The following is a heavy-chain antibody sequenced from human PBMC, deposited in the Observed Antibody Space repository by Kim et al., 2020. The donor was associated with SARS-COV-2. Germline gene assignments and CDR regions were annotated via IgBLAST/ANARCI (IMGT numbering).Heavy chain of an antibody. Sequence: ASVKVSCKASGYTFTSYAMHWVRQAPGQRLEWMGWINAGNGNTKCSQKFQGRVTITRDTSASTAYIELSSLRSEDTAVYYCAREGSGWYGGWFDPWGQGTLVTVSS. J-gene: IGHJ5*02. CDR1: GYTFTSYA. CDR2: INAGNGNT. CDR3: AREGSGWYGGWFDP. D-gene: IGHD6-19*01. V-gene: IGHV1-3*01.